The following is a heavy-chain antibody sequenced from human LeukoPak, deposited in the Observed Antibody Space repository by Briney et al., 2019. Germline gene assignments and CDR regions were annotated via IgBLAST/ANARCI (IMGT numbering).Heavy chain of an antibody. CDR2: MSPNSGNT. CDR1: GYTFTSYD. CDR3: VRTPPNWGADF. V-gene: IGHV1-8*01. J-gene: IGHJ4*02. D-gene: IGHD7-27*01. Sequence: ASVKVSCKASGYTFTSYDINWMRQATGQGLEWMGWMSPNSGNTGYAQKFQGRVTMTRDTSTGTAYLELSSLRSEDSAVYYCVRTPPNWGADFWGQGTLVTVSS.